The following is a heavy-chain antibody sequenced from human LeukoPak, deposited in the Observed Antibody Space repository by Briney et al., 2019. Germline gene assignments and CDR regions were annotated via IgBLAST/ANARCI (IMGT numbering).Heavy chain of an antibody. D-gene: IGHD3-22*01. CDR2: INYSGST. J-gene: IGHJ2*01. CDR3: ARESGSSGYYSYWYFDL. Sequence: SETLSLTCTVSGDSISSSSYYWGWIRQPPGKGLEWIGSINYSGSTFYNPSLKSRVTISVDTSKNQFSLKLSSVTAADTAVYYCARESGSSGYYSYWYFDLWGRGTMVTVSS. V-gene: IGHV4-39*07. CDR1: GDSISSSSYY.